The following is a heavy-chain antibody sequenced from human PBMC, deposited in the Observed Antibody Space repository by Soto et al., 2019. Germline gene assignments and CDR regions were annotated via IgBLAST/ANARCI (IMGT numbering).Heavy chain of an antibody. J-gene: IGHJ5*02. CDR3: ARAAPYSSGWYWFDP. CDR1: GGSFTIVVSS. Sequence: QVQLQESGPELGKLSQTLPLTCTFSGGSFTIVVSSCTWIRKHPGKAREWIGYINYSGSTNYNPSLKSRVTIAVDTSKNQFSLKLSSVTAADTAVYYCARAAPYSSGWYWFDPWGQGTLVTVSS. CDR2: INYSGST. V-gene: IGHV4-31*03. D-gene: IGHD6-19*01.